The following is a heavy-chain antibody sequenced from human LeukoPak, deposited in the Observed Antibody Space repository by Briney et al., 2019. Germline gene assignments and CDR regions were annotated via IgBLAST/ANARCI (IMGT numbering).Heavy chain of an antibody. Sequence: GGSLRLSCAASGFTFSSYAMSWVRQAPGKGLEWGSAISGSGGSTYYADSVKGRFTISRDNSKNTLYLQMNSLRAEDTAVYYCARDTGSMAARFFDNWGQGTLVTVSS. J-gene: IGHJ4*02. V-gene: IGHV3-23*01. D-gene: IGHD2-8*02. CDR1: GFTFSSYA. CDR3: ARDTGSMAARFFDN. CDR2: ISGSGGST.